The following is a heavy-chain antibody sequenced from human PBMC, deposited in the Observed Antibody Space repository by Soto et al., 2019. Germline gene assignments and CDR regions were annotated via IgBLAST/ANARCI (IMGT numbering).Heavy chain of an antibody. D-gene: IGHD4-17*01. CDR1: GFTFSSYG. J-gene: IGHJ4*02. CDR2: TSSSGSTI. CDR3: ARENYGFDY. Sequence: GWSLRLSCAASGFTFSSYGMHWVRQAPGKGLEWVSKTSSSGSTIYYADSVKGRFTISRDNAKNSLYLQMNSLRAEDTAVYYCARENYGFDYWGQGTLVTVSS. V-gene: IGHV3-48*04.